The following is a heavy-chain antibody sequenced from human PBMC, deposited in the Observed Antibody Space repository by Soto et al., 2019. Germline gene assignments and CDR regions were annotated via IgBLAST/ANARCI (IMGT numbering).Heavy chain of an antibody. CDR1: GGSISSGGYS. D-gene: IGHD6-19*01. CDR3: AREWRAVAGLVWFEP. V-gene: IGHV4-30-2*01. Sequence: QLQLQESGSGLVKPSQTLSLTCAVSGGSISSGGYSWSWIRQPPGKGLEWIGYIYHSGSTYYNPSLKSRVTISVDRSKNQFSLKLSSVTAADTAVYYCAREWRAVAGLVWFEPWGQGTLVTVSS. J-gene: IGHJ5*02. CDR2: IYHSGST.